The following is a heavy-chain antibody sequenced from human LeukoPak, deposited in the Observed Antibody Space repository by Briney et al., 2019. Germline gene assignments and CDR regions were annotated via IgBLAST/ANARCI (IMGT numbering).Heavy chain of an antibody. Sequence: EASVKVSCKASGYTFTSYDINWVRQATGQGLEWMGWMNPNSGNTGYAQKFQGRVTITRNTSISTAYMELSSLRSEDTAVYYCALERESSAKLRSGGSMDVWGQGTTVTVSS. V-gene: IGHV1-8*03. CDR2: MNPNSGNT. D-gene: IGHD4-17*01. CDR3: ALERESSAKLRSGGSMDV. CDR1: GYTFTSYD. J-gene: IGHJ6*02.